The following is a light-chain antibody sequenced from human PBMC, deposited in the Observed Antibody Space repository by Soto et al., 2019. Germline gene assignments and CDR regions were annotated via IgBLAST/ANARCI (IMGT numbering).Light chain of an antibody. Sequence: DVQMTQSPSTLSASVGDRVTITCRASQTIINWLAWYQQKPGKAPKLLIYKASSLESEVPSRFSGSGSETEFTLTINSLQPDDSATYYCQQYNSYPTFGQGTKVDIK. CDR3: QQYNSYPT. V-gene: IGKV1-5*03. CDR2: KAS. J-gene: IGKJ1*01. CDR1: QTIINW.